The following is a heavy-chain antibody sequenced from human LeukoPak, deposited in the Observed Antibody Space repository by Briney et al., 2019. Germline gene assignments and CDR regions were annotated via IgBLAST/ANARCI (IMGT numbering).Heavy chain of an antibody. D-gene: IGHD3-3*01. V-gene: IGHV1-18*01. CDR3: AREGDFWSGYDPNYDL. CDR2: ISAYNGNT. CDR1: GYTFTSYG. J-gene: IGHJ4*02. Sequence: ASVKVSCKASGYTFTSYGISWVRQAPGQGLEWMGWISAYNGNTNYAQKLQGRVTMTTDTSTSTAYMELRSLRSDDTAVYYCAREGDFWSGYDPNYDLWGQGTLVTVSS.